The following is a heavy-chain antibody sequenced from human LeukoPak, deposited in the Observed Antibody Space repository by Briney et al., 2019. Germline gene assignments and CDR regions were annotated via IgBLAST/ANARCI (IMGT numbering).Heavy chain of an antibody. D-gene: IGHD4-23*01. Sequence: GESLRLSCAASGFTFSGYWMLWVRQAPGKGRVWVSRIYSDGSGTAYADSVKGRFSISRDNAKNTTFLQMNGLRPEDTAVYYCARGASGGNFFDYWGLGILVSVSS. V-gene: IGHV3-74*01. CDR2: IYSDGSGT. J-gene: IGHJ4*02. CDR3: ARGASGGNFFDY. CDR1: GFTFSGYW.